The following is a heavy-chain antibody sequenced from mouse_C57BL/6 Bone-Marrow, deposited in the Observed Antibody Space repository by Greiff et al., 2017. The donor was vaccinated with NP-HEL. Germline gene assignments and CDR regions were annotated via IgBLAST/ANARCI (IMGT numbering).Heavy chain of an antibody. CDR1: YTFTDYYM. CDR2: YPGSGNTY. Sequence: VQLQQSGPELVKPGASVKMSCKASGYTFTDYYMHWVKQKPGKGLEWIGEIYPGSGNTYYNEKFKGKATLTADTSSSTAYMQLSSLTSEDSAVYFCARKLGPYYFDYWGQGTTLTVSS. CDR3: RKLGPYYFDY. V-gene: IGHV1-83*01. J-gene: IGHJ2*01. D-gene: IGHD4-1*01.